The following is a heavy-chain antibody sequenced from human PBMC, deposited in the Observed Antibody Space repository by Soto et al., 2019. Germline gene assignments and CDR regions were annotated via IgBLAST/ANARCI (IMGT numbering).Heavy chain of an antibody. CDR3: ASSPFGYDGSEWGYMDV. CDR2: IYYSGST. Sequence: SETLSLTCTVSGGSISSYYWSWIRQPPGKGLEWIGYIYYSGSTNYNPSLKSRVTISVDTSKNQFSLKLSSVTAADTAVYYCASSPFGYDGSEWGYMDVWGKGTTGTVS. V-gene: IGHV4-59*01. D-gene: IGHD3-10*01. J-gene: IGHJ6*03. CDR1: GGSISSYY.